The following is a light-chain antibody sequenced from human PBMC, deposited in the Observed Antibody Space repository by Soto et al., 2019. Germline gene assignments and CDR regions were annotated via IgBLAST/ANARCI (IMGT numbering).Light chain of an antibody. CDR1: SSDVGSYNL. J-gene: IGLJ1*01. V-gene: IGLV2-14*02. Sequence: QSALTQPASLSGSPGQPITISCTGTSSDVGSYNLVCWYQQHPGKAPNLMIYDVSNRPTGVSNRFSGSKSGNTASLTISGLQAEDEADYYCSSYTSSSTPYVFGTGTKVTVL. CDR3: SSYTSSSTPYV. CDR2: DVS.